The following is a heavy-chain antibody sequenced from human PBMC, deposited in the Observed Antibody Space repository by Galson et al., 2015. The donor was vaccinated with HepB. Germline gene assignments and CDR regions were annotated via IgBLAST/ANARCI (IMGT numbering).Heavy chain of an antibody. Sequence: SLRLSCAASGFTFSNYAMSWVRQAPGKGLERVSTISGSAGSTYYADSVKGRFTISRDNSKTTLFLQMNSLRADDTAVYYCAKRDGSGSSSAFDYWGQGTLVTVSS. CDR2: ISGSAGST. D-gene: IGHD1-26*01. CDR1: GFTFSNYA. CDR3: AKRDGSGSSSAFDY. J-gene: IGHJ4*02. V-gene: IGHV3-23*01.